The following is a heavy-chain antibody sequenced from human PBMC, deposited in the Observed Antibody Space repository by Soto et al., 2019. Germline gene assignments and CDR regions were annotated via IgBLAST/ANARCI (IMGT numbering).Heavy chain of an antibody. Sequence: ASVKVSCKASRYTFTRYTMNWVRQAPGQRLEWMGWINPDNGNTKSSQKFQDRVIITRDTSASTAYMDLSSLRSEDKAVYYCARGIATGQLDPWGQGTLVTVSS. CDR3: ARGIATGQLDP. CDR1: RYTFTRYT. CDR2: INPDNGNT. V-gene: IGHV1-3*01. D-gene: IGHD2-2*01. J-gene: IGHJ5*02.